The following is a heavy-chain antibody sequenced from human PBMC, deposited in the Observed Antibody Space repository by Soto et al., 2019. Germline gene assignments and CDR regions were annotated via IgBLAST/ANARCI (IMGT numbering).Heavy chain of an antibody. CDR2: IIPIFGTA. J-gene: IGHJ6*02. CDR3: ARYCSGGSCLYYYYGMDV. D-gene: IGHD2-15*01. Sequence: GASVKVSCKASGGTFSCYAISCVRQAPGQGREWMGGIIPIFGTANYAQKFQGRVTITADESTSTAYMELSSLRSEDTAVYYCARYCSGGSCLYYYYGMDVWGQGTTVTVSS. CDR1: GGTFSCYA. V-gene: IGHV1-69*13.